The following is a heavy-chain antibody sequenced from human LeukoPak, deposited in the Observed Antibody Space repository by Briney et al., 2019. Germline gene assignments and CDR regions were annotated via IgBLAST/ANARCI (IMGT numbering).Heavy chain of an antibody. Sequence: SETLSLTCTVSGGSISSSSYYWGWIRQPPGKGLEWIGSIYYSGSTYYNPSLKSRVTISVDTSKNQFSLKLSSVTAADTAVYYCAVPDPTYNWKADDAFDIWGQGTMVTVSS. J-gene: IGHJ3*02. D-gene: IGHD1-20*01. CDR2: IYYSGST. CDR1: GGSISSSSYY. V-gene: IGHV4-39*07. CDR3: AVPDPTYNWKADDAFDI.